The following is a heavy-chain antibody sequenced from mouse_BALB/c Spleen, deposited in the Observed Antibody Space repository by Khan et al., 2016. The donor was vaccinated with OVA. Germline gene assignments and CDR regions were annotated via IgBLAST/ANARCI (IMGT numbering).Heavy chain of an antibody. CDR1: GYSITSGYA. CDR2: ISYSGVT. V-gene: IGHV3-2*02. CDR3: ARGNYYGYYFDY. D-gene: IGHD1-1*01. Sequence: VQLQQPGPGLVKPSQSLSLTCTVTGYSITSGYAWNWIRQFPGNKLEWMGYISYSGVTSYTPSLKSRISITRDTSKNQFFLQLNSVTTEDTATYYCARGNYYGYYFDYWGQGTTLTVSS. J-gene: IGHJ2*01.